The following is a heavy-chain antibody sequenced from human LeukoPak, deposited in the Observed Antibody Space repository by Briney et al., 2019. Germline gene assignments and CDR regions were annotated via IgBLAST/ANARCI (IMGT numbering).Heavy chain of an antibody. V-gene: IGHV4-34*01. CDR3: ATHSYDFWSGYIDY. D-gene: IGHD3-3*01. J-gene: IGHJ4*02. CDR1: GGSFSGYY. Sequence: SETLSLTCAVYGGSFSGYYWSRIRQPPGKGLEWIGEINHSGSTNYNPSLKSRVTISVDTSKNQFSLKLSSVTAADTAVYYCATHSYDFWSGYIDYWGQGTLVTVSS. CDR2: INHSGST.